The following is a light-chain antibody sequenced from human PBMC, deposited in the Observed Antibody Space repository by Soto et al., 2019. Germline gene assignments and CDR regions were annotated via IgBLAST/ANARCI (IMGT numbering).Light chain of an antibody. CDR3: HVWDSSSGHYI. CDR2: DDS. J-gene: IGLJ1*01. V-gene: IGLV3-21*02. Sequence: SYELTQPPSGSVAPGQTARISCGGNNIGRKSAHWYQQKPGRAPVVVVYDDSDRPSGIPERFSGANSGDTATLTISRVEAGDEADYYCHVWDSSSGHYIFGTGTKVTVL. CDR1: NIGRKS.